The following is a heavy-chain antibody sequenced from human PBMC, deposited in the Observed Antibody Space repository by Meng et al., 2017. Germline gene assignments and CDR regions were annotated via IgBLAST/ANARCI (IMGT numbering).Heavy chain of an antibody. CDR3: ARVRGYSNYGPNWFDP. V-gene: IGHV1-69*01. CDR2: IIPIFGTA. CDR1: GGTFSSYA. D-gene: IGHD4-11*01. Sequence: QVQLVQAGAGVKKPGSSVKVPGKASGGTFSSYAISWVRQAPGQGLEWMGGIIPIFGTANYAQKFQGRVTITADESTSTAYMELSSLRSEDTAVYYCARVRGYSNYGPNWFDPWGQGTLVTVSS. J-gene: IGHJ5*02.